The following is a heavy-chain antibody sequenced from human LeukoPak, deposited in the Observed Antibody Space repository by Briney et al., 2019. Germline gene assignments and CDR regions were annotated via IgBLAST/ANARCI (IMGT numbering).Heavy chain of an antibody. CDR2: IYSGGST. J-gene: IGHJ4*02. D-gene: IGHD3-9*01. Sequence: GRSLGLSCAASGFTFSNYGMHWVRQAPGKGLEWVSVIYSGGSTYYADSVKGRFTISRDNSKNTLYLQMNSLRVEDTAVYYCALGLVTDYWGQGTLVTVSS. CDR1: GFTFSNYG. CDR3: ALGLVTDY. V-gene: IGHV3-66*01.